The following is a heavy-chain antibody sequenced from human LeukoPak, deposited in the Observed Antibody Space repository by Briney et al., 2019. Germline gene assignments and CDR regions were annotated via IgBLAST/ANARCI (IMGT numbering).Heavy chain of an antibody. CDR1: GYTFTSYG. V-gene: IGHV1-18*01. CDR2: ISAYNGNT. D-gene: IGHD2-15*01. J-gene: IGHJ5*02. Sequence: AAVKVSCKASGYTFTSYGISWVRQAPGQGLEWMGWISAYNGNTNYAQKLQGRVTMTTDTSTSTAYMELRSLRSDDTAVYYCARDRLRLGYERTNWFDPWGQGTLVTVSS. CDR3: ARDRLRLGYERTNWFDP.